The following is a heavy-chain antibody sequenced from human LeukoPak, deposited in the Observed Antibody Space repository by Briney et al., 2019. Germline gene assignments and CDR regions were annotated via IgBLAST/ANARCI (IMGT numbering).Heavy chain of an antibody. D-gene: IGHD1-20*01. Sequence: GGSLRLSCLASGFNIASYWMSWVRQAPGKGLEWVANIKNDGSEKFYVDSVKGRFTISRDNPKKSLFLEMNSLRAEDTAVYYCARLNWNWFDPWGQGTLVTVSS. V-gene: IGHV3-7*01. CDR3: ARLNWNWFDP. J-gene: IGHJ5*02. CDR1: GFNIASYW. CDR2: IKNDGSEK.